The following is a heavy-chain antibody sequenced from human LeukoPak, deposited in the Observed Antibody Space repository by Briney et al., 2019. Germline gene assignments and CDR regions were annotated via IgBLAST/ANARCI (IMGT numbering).Heavy chain of an antibody. CDR2: INHSGST. J-gene: IGHJ4*02. CDR1: GGSFSGYY. V-gene: IGHV4-34*01. CDR3: ARSYSGSYLPFDY. Sequence: SETLSLTCAVYGGSFSGYYWSWIRQPPGKGLEWIGEINHSGSTNYNPSLKSRVTISVDTSKNQFSLKLSSVTAADTAVYYRARSYSGSYLPFDYWGQGTLVTVSS. D-gene: IGHD1-26*01.